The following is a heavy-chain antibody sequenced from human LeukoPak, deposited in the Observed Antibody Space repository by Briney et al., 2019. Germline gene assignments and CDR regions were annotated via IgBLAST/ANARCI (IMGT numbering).Heavy chain of an antibody. J-gene: IGHJ4*02. D-gene: IGHD5-18*01. CDR1: GYSISSGYY. Sequence: SETLSLTCAVSGYSISSGYYWGWIRQPPGKGLEWIGSIYHSGSTYYNPSLKSRVTISVDTSKNQFSLKLSSVTAADTAVYYCARQKDTAMVFDYWGQGTLVTVPS. V-gene: IGHV4-38-2*01. CDR2: IYHSGST. CDR3: ARQKDTAMVFDY.